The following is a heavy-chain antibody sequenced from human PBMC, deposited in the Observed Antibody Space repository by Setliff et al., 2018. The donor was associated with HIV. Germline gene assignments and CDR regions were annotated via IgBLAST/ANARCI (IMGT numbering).Heavy chain of an antibody. D-gene: IGHD4-17*01. CDR1: GYNFRMYW. Sequence: GESLKISCKTSGYNFRMYWIAWVRQMPGKGLEWMGIIYPGDSDTRYSPSFQGQVTISSDNAKNSLYLQMNSLRLEDTAVYYCARGQIGYGDYDLNWFDPWGQGTLVTVSS. CDR3: ARGQIGYGDYDLNWFDP. CDR2: IYPGDSDT. J-gene: IGHJ5*02. V-gene: IGHV5-51*01.